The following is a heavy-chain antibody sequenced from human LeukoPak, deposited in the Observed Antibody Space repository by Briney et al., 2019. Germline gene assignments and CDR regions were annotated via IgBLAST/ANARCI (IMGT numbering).Heavy chain of an antibody. CDR2: IHYSGST. D-gene: IGHD5-12*01. CDR3: ARTTEGYAGGPGYSYYYYMDV. V-gene: IGHV4-61*01. J-gene: IGHJ6*03. CDR1: GGSIRSGSYY. Sequence: SETLSLTCTVSGGSIRSGSYYWSWIRQPPGKGLEWIGYIHYSGSTHYNPSLKSRVTISVDTSKNQVSLKLRSVTAADTAVYYCARTTEGYAGGPGYSYYYYMDVWGKGTTVTISS.